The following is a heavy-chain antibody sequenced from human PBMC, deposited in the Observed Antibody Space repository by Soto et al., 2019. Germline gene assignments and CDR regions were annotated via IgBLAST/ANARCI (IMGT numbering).Heavy chain of an antibody. Sequence: PSETLSLTCAVYGGSFSGYYWSWIRQPPGKGLEWIGEINHSGSTNYNPSLKSRVTISVDTSKNQFSLKLSSVTAADTAVYYCARDRGPAPNDYDFWSGYYLRPNPRFDYWGQGTLVTVSS. CDR2: INHSGST. D-gene: IGHD3-3*01. CDR3: ARDRGPAPNDYDFWSGYYLRPNPRFDY. J-gene: IGHJ4*02. V-gene: IGHV4-34*01. CDR1: GGSFSGYY.